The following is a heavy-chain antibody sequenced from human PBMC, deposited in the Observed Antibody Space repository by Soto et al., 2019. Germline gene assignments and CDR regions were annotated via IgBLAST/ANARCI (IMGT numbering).Heavy chain of an antibody. V-gene: IGHV3-30*18. CDR3: AKDRDSIVVVPAAILDY. J-gene: IGHJ4*02. CDR1: GFTFSSYG. Sequence: GGSLRLSCAAPGFTFSSYGMHWVRQAPGKGLEWVAVIPYDGSNKYYADSVKGRFTISRDNSKNTLYLQMNSLRAEDTAVYYCAKDRDSIVVVPAAILDYWGQGTLVTVSS. CDR2: IPYDGSNK. D-gene: IGHD2-2*02.